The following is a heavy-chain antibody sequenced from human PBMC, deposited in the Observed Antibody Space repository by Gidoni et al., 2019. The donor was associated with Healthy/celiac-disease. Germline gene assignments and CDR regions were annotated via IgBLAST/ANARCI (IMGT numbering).Heavy chain of an antibody. V-gene: IGHV3-30-3*01. Sequence: QVQLVESGGGVVQPGTSLRLSCAASGFTFSSYALHWVRQAPGQGLGGVAVKSDDGSNKYYADSVKGRFTISRDNSKNTLYLQMNSLRAEDTAVYYCARDYRFGSSGWPYYYYYGMDVWGQGTTVTVSS. CDR3: ARDYRFGSSGWPYYYYYGMDV. CDR1: GFTFSSYA. D-gene: IGHD6-19*01. CDR2: KSDDGSNK. J-gene: IGHJ6*02.